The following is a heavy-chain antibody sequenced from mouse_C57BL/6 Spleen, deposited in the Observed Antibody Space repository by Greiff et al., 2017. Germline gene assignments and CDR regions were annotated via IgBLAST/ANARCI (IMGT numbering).Heavy chain of an antibody. Sequence: EVHLVESGEGLVKPGGSLKLSCAASGFTFSSYAMSWVRQTPEKRQEWVAYISSGGDYLYYAATVKGRFTISRDNARNTLYLQMSSLKSEDTAMYYCTREAGYFDYWGQGTTLTVSS. D-gene: IGHD6-1*01. CDR3: TREAGYFDY. CDR1: GFTFSSYA. J-gene: IGHJ2*01. CDR2: ISSGGDYL. V-gene: IGHV5-9-1*02.